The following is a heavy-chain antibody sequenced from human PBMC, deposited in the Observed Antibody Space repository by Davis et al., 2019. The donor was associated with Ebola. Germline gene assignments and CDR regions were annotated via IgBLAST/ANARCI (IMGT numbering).Heavy chain of an antibody. CDR2: IRSKANSYAT. CDR1: GFTFSGSA. D-gene: IGHD6-13*01. Sequence: GGSLRLSCAASGFTFSGSAMHWVRQASGKGLEWVGRIRSKANSYATAYAASVKGRFTISRDNAKNSLYLQMNSLRAEDTAVYYCARASGYSSSWLDYWGQGTLVTVSS. CDR3: ARASGYSSSWLDY. J-gene: IGHJ4*02. V-gene: IGHV3-73*01.